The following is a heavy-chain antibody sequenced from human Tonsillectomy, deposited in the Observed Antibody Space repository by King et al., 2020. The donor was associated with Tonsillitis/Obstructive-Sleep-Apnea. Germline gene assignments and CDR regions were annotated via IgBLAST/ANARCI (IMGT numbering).Heavy chain of an antibody. D-gene: IGHD4-17*01. J-gene: IGHJ4*02. CDR3: ARMTTGTTHSFYFDS. CDR1: GASISSDGYY. Sequence: VQLQESGPGLVKPSQTLSLTCTVSGASISSDGYYWSWVRQHPRQGLEWIGNIYNSGSTYYNPSLKSLVTMSVDTSKNQFSLRLTSVTAADTAMYYCARMTTGTTHSFYFDSWGQGTLVTVSS. CDR2: IYNSGST. V-gene: IGHV4-31*01.